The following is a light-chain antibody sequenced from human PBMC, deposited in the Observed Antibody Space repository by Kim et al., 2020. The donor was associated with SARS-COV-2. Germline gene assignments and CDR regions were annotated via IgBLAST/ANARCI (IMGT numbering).Light chain of an antibody. V-gene: IGLV3-19*01. J-gene: IGLJ2*01. CDR2: GKN. Sequence: LGQTVRITSQGDSLRSYYASWYQQKPAQAPVLVIYGKNNRPSGIPDRFSGSSSGNTASLTITGAQAEDEADYYCNSRDSSGNHPVVFGGGTQLTVL. CDR1: SLRSYY. CDR3: NSRDSSGNHPVV.